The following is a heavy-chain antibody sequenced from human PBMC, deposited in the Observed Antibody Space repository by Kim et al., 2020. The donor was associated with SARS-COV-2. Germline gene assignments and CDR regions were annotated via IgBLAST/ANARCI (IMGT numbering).Heavy chain of an antibody. D-gene: IGHD3-22*01. Sequence: PTYAQGFTGRFVFSLDTSVSTAYLQISSLKAEDTAVYYCARDRRTDYYDYWGQGTLVTVSS. CDR2: P. CDR3: ARDRRTDYYDY. V-gene: IGHV7-4-1*02. J-gene: IGHJ4*02.